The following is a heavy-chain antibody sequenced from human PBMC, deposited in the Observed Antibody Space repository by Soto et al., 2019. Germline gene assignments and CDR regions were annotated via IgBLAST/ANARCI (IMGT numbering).Heavy chain of an antibody. V-gene: IGHV1-8*01. CDR1: GYTLINND. Sequence: QVQLVQSGAEVKKPGASVKVSCKASGYTLINNDSNWVRQAAGQGLEWMGWMKRNSGATGYAQKFQGRVSLTRDTSINPDYMGLSGLTSDDTAVYYCGGVYKGSGGGRFDPWGQGTLVTVSS. J-gene: IGHJ5*02. CDR3: GGVYKGSGGGRFDP. D-gene: IGHD3-10*01. CDR2: MKRNSGAT.